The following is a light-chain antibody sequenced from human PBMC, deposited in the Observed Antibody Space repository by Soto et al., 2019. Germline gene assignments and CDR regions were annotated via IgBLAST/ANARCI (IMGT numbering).Light chain of an antibody. V-gene: IGKV2-28*01. CDR2: LGS. Sequence: DIVMTQSPLSLPVTPGEPASISCRSSQSLLHSNGYNYLDWYLQKPGQSPQLLIYLGSYRASGVPDRFSGSGSGTDFTLKISRVEAEDVGIYYCMQARQTPALFGQGTKVEIK. CDR1: QSLLHSNGYNY. J-gene: IGKJ1*01. CDR3: MQARQTPAL.